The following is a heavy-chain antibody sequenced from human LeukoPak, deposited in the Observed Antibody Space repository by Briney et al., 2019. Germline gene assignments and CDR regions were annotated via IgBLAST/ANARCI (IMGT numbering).Heavy chain of an antibody. Sequence: GRSLRLSCAASGFTFSSYAMHWVRQAPGKGLEWVAVISYDGSNKYYADSVKGRFTISGDNSKNTLYLQMNSLRAEDTAVYYCARDHGSGSYTYCYYGMDVWGQGTTVTVSS. V-gene: IGHV3-30-3*01. D-gene: IGHD3-10*01. CDR3: ARDHGSGSYTYCYYGMDV. CDR2: ISYDGSNK. J-gene: IGHJ6*02. CDR1: GFTFSSYA.